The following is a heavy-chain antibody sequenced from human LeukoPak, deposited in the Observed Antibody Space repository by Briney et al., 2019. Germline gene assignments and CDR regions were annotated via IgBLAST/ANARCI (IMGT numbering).Heavy chain of an antibody. CDR1: GFTFSSYS. D-gene: IGHD5-24*01. J-gene: IGHJ4*02. CDR2: ILSDGSKE. CDR3: AKEIPTIPSFDY. Sequence: PGGSLRLSCAASGFTFSSYSMNWVRQAPGKGLEWVAVILSDGSKEFYTDSVKGRFTISRDNSKNTLYLQMNSLRAEDTAVYYCAKEIPTIPSFDYWGQGTLVAVSS. V-gene: IGHV3-33*06.